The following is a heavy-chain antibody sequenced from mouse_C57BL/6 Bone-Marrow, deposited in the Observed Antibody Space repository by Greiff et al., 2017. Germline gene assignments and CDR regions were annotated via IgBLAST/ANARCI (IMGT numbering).Heavy chain of an antibody. CDR1: GYTFTSYW. J-gene: IGHJ3*01. Sequence: QVQLQHPGAELVKPGASVKLSCKASGYTFTSYWMHWVKQRPGQGLEWIGMIHPNSGSTNYNEKFKSKATLTVDKSSSTAYMQLSSLTSEDSAVYYCARRDYYGSSFAWFAYWGQGTLVTVSA. D-gene: IGHD1-1*01. CDR3: ARRDYYGSSFAWFAY. CDR2: IHPNSGST. V-gene: IGHV1-64*01.